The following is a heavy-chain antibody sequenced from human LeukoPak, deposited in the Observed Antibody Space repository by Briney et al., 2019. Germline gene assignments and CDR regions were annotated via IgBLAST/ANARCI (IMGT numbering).Heavy chain of an antibody. CDR3: ARAGRDYGDYELDY. D-gene: IGHD4-17*01. V-gene: IGHV3-21*01. J-gene: IGHJ4*02. Sequence: GGSLRLSCAASGFTFSNYAMSWVRQAPGKGLEWVSSISSSSSYIYYADSVKGRFTISRDNAKNSLYLQMNSLRAEDTAVYYCARAGRDYGDYELDYWGQGTLVTVSS. CDR1: GFTFSNYA. CDR2: ISSSSSYI.